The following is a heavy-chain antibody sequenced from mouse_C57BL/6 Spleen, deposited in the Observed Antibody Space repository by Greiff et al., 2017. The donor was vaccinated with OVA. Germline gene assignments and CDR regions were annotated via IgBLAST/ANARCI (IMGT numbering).Heavy chain of an antibody. CDR2: IDPSDSYT. J-gene: IGHJ3*01. D-gene: IGHD2-4*01. Sequence: QVQLQQPGAELVKPGASVKLSCKASGYTFTSYWMQWVKQRPGQGLEWIGEIDPSDSYTNYNQKFKGKATLTVDTSSSTAYMQLSSLTSEDSAVYYCARRSYYDYDEGFAYWGQGTLVTVSA. V-gene: IGHV1-50*01. CDR3: ARRSYYDYDEGFAY. CDR1: GYTFTSYW.